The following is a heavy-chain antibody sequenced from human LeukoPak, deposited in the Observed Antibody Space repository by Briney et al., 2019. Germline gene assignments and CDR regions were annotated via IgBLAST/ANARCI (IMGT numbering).Heavy chain of an antibody. CDR1: GLTLRKYL. D-gene: IGHD5-24*01. CDR3: ARTYSGTATWDY. J-gene: IGHJ4*02. CDR2: INQDGSGK. V-gene: IGHV3-7*02. Sequence: PGRSLRLSCSAAGLTLRKYLMTWVPQTPRQGLLSVANINQDGSGKYYVDSVKGRFTVSRDNAKYSLYLQMDSLRAEDTAVYYCARTYSGTATWDYWGQGTLVTVSS.